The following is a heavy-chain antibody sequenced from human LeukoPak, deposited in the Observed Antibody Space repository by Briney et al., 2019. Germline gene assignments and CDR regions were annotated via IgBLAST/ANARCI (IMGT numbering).Heavy chain of an antibody. CDR3: ARGRSRSGSTSEAHFDS. Sequence: GGSLILSCAASGFPFSSYSMNWVRQAPGKGLEWVSSISSSSGYIYYADSVEGRFAVSRDNAKNSLFLQMDSLRAEDTAVYYCARGRSRSGSTSEAHFDSWGQGTLVTVSS. J-gene: IGHJ4*02. CDR2: ISSSSGYI. V-gene: IGHV3-21*01. CDR1: GFPFSSYS. D-gene: IGHD2-2*01.